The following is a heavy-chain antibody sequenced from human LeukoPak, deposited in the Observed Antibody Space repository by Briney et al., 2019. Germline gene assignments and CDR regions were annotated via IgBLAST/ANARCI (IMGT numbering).Heavy chain of an antibody. D-gene: IGHD3-10*01. CDR2: IRGSGGST. V-gene: IGHV3-23*01. CDR1: GFPFSSFA. J-gene: IGHJ6*03. Sequence: GGSLRLSCAASGFPFSSFAMSWVRQAPGKGLEWVSAIRGSGGSTYYADSVKGRFTISRDNSKNTLYLQMNSLRAEDTAVYYCAKDGFGELLGYYYYMDVWGKGTTVTVSS. CDR3: AKDGFGELLGYYYYMDV.